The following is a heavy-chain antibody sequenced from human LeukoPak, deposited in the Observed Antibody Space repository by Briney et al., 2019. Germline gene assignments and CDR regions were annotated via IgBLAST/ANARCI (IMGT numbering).Heavy chain of an antibody. CDR3: ARGSDIVVVPAAINWFDP. V-gene: IGHV1-8*01. J-gene: IGHJ5*02. D-gene: IGHD2-2*01. CDR2: MNPNSGNT. CDR1: GYTFTSYD. Sequence: ASVKVSCKASGYTFTSYDINWVRQAPGQGIEWMGWMNPNSGNTGYAQKFQGRVTMTRNTSISTAYMELSSLRSEDTAVYNCARGSDIVVVPAAINWFDPWGQGTLVTVSS.